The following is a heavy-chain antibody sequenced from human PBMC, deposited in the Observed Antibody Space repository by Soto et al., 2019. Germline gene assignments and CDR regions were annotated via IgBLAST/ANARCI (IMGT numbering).Heavy chain of an antibody. J-gene: IGHJ4*02. CDR1: GFTFSSYG. V-gene: IGHV3-30*18. D-gene: IGHD4-17*01. CDR3: AKRVGEGDYGEYYFDY. Sequence: GGSLRLSCAASGFTFSSYGMHWVRQAPGKGLEWVAVISYDGSNKYYADSVKGRFTISRDNSKNTLYLQMNSLRAEDTAVYYCAKRVGEGDYGEYYFDYWGQGTLVTVSS. CDR2: ISYDGSNK.